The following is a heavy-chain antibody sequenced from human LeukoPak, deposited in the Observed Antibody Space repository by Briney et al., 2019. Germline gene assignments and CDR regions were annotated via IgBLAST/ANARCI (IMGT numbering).Heavy chain of an antibody. Sequence: GGSLRLSCAASGFTFSDYYMSWIRQAPGKGLEWVSYISSSSNTIYYADSVKGRFTISRDNAKNSLFLQMNSLRAEDTAVYYCARDYGSSSYNWFDPWGQGTLVTVSS. V-gene: IGHV3-11*01. CDR1: GFTFSDYY. CDR3: ARDYGSSSYNWFDP. D-gene: IGHD6-13*01. J-gene: IGHJ5*02. CDR2: ISSSSNTI.